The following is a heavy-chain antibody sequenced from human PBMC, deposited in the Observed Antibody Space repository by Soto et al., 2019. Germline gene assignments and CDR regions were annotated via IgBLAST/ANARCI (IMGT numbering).Heavy chain of an antibody. CDR1: GGSFSGYY. Sequence: SETLSLTCAVYGGSFSGYYWSWIRQPPGKGLEWIGEINHSGSTNYNPSLKSRVTISVDTSKNQFSLKLSSVTAADTAVYYCARGYSGSYYSGPGYYYGMDVWGQGTTVTVSS. CDR3: ARGYSGSYYSGPGYYYGMDV. CDR2: INHSGST. D-gene: IGHD1-26*01. J-gene: IGHJ6*02. V-gene: IGHV4-34*01.